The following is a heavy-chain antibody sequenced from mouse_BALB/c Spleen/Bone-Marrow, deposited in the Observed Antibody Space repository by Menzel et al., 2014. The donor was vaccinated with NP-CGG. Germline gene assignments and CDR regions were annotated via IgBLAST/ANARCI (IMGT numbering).Heavy chain of an antibody. CDR3: ARGAYGNYFAWFAY. V-gene: IGHV7-3*02. Sequence: EVNVVESGGGLVQPGGSLRLSCATSGFTLTDYYMSWVRQPPGKALEWLGFIRNKANGYTTEYSASVKGRFTISRDNSQSILYLQMNTLRAEDSATYYCARGAYGNYFAWFAYWGQGTLVTVSA. J-gene: IGHJ3*01. CDR2: IRNKANGYTT. D-gene: IGHD2-1*01. CDR1: GFTLTDYY.